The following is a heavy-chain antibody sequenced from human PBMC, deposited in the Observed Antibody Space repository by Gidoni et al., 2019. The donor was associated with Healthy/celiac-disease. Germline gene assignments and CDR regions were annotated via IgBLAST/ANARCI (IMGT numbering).Heavy chain of an antibody. CDR3: ASLITFGGVIVTDDY. V-gene: IGHV4-34*01. CDR2: INHSGST. Sequence: QVQLQQWGAGLLKPSETLSLTCAVYGGSFSGYYWSWIRQPPGKGLEWIGEINHSGSTNYNPSLKSRVTISVDTSKNQFSLKLSSVTAADTAVYYCASLITFGGVIVTDDYWGQGTLVTVSS. J-gene: IGHJ4*02. CDR1: GGSFSGYY. D-gene: IGHD3-16*02.